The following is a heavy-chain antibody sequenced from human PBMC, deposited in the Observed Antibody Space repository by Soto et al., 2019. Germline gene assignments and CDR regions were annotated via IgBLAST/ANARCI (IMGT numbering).Heavy chain of an antibody. V-gene: IGHV1-69*13. CDR3: ARERRRNFDY. Sequence: SVKVSCKASGGALSSYAISWVRQAPGQGLEWMGGIIPIFGTANYAQKFQGRVTITADESTSTAYMELSSLRSEDTAVYYCARERRRNFDYWGQGTLVTVSS. J-gene: IGHJ4*02. CDR2: IIPIFGTA. CDR1: GGALSSYA.